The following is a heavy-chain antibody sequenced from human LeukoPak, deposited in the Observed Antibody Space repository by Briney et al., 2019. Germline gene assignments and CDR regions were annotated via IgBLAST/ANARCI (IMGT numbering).Heavy chain of an antibody. CDR1: GGSMKTPGHY. D-gene: IGHD1/OR15-1a*01. J-gene: IGHJ3*01. CDR2: MFYSGST. V-gene: IGHV4-39*01. CDR3: ARRNTEVPDTLPLNAFDV. Sequence: SETLSLTCSVSGGSMKTPGHYWDWIRQSPGTGLEWIGSMFYSGSTYFNPSLRRRVTISGDTSTNRISLSLTSVTAADTAVYYCARRNTEVPDTLPLNAFDVWGQGATVIVSS.